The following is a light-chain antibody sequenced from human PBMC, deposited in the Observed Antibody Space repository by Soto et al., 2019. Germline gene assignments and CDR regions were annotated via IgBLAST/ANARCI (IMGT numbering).Light chain of an antibody. CDR3: QQSDYWPWT. J-gene: IGKJ1*01. V-gene: IGKV3-15*01. CDR2: GAS. Sequence: EIVMTQSPATLSVSPGQRATLSCRASQSVSSNLAWYQQKPGQAPRLLIYGASTRATGIPARFSGSGSGTEFTLTISSLQSEDFALYYCQQSDYWPWTFGQGTKVE. CDR1: QSVSSN.